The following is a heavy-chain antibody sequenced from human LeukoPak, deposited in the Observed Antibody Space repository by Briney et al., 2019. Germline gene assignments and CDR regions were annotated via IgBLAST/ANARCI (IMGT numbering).Heavy chain of an antibody. D-gene: IGHD6-19*01. Sequence: PGGSLRLSCAASGFTFSSYSMNWVRQAPGKGLEWASSSSSSSSYIYYADPVKGSFTISRDNAKNSLYLQMNSLRAEDTAVYYCAREPVAGYNWFDPWGQGTLVTVSS. V-gene: IGHV3-21*01. CDR2: SSSSSSYI. J-gene: IGHJ5*02. CDR1: GFTFSSYS. CDR3: AREPVAGYNWFDP.